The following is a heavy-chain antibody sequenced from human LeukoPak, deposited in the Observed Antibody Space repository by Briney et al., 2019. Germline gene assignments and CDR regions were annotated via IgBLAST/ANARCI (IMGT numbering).Heavy chain of an antibody. D-gene: IGHD3-10*01. V-gene: IGHV4-59*01. CDR1: GGSISSYY. CDR2: LYHSGST. J-gene: IGHJ4*02. Sequence: PSETLSLTCTVSGGSISSYYWSWIRQPPGKGLEWIGYLYHSGSTNYNPSLKSRVTISVDTSKNQFSLKLSSVTAADTAVYYCARSRGRLLYYFDYWGQGTLVTVSS. CDR3: ARSRGRLLYYFDY.